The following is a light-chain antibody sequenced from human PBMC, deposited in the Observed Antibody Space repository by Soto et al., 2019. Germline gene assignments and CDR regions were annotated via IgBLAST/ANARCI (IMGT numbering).Light chain of an antibody. CDR3: LLSYNGDRV. CDR1: SSDVGGYNF. CDR2: EVT. V-gene: IGLV2-14*03. Sequence: QSALTQPASVFGSPGQSITISCTGTSSDVGGYNFVSWYQQLPGKAPKLMIYEVTSRPSGVSNRFSGSKSGNTASLTISGLQPEDEADYYCLLSYNGDRVFGGGTKVTVL. J-gene: IGLJ3*02.